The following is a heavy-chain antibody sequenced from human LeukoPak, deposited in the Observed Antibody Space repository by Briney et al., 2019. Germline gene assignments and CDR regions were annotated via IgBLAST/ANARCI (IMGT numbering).Heavy chain of an antibody. CDR3: AAESDFNKNYYV. CDR1: GYTFTSYA. J-gene: IGHJ4*02. Sequence: ASVKVSCKASGYTFTSYAMHWVRQAPGQRLEWMGWINAGNGNTKYSQKFQGRVTITRDTSASTAYMELSSLRSEDTAVYYCAAESDFNKNYYVWGQGTLITVSS. D-gene: IGHD1-26*01. CDR2: INAGNGNT. V-gene: IGHV1-3*01.